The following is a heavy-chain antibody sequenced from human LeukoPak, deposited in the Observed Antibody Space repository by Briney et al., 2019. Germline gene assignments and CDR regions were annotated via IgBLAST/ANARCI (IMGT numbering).Heavy chain of an antibody. CDR3: ARSSSGYYEPDAFDI. Sequence: ASVKVSCKASGYTLTSYAMNWVRQAPGQGLEWMGWINTNTGNPTYAQGFTGRYVFSLDTSVSTAYLQISSLKAEDTAVYYCARSSSGYYEPDAFDIWGQGTMVTVSS. V-gene: IGHV7-4-1*02. CDR2: INTNTGNP. J-gene: IGHJ3*02. CDR1: GYTLTSYA. D-gene: IGHD3-22*01.